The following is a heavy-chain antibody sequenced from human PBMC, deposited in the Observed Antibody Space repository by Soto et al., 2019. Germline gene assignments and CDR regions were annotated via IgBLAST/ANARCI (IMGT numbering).Heavy chain of an antibody. Sequence: GGSLRLSCAASGFTFSSYSMNWVRQAPGKGLEWVSSISSSSSYIYYADSVKGRFTISRDNAKNSLYLQMNSLRAEDTAVYYCARASGAYYYDSSGYYYGQGADAFDIWGQGTMVTVS. V-gene: IGHV3-21*01. J-gene: IGHJ3*02. D-gene: IGHD3-22*01. CDR1: GFTFSSYS. CDR3: ARASGAYYYDSSGYYYGQGADAFDI. CDR2: ISSSSSYI.